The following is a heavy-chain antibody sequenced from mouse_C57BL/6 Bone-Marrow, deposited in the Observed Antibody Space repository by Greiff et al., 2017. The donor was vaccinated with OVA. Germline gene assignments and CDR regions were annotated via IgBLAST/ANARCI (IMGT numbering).Heavy chain of an antibody. D-gene: IGHD2-3*01. J-gene: IGHJ3*01. CDR2: IDPSDSET. CDR3: ARETIYDGYFPFAY. CDR1: GYTFTSYW. Sequence: QVQLQQPGAELVRPGSSVKLSCKASGYTFTSYWMHWVKQRPIQGLEWIGNIDPSDSETHYNQKFKDKATLTVDKSSSTAYMQLSSLTSDDSAVYYCARETIYDGYFPFAYWGQGTLVTVSA. V-gene: IGHV1-52*01.